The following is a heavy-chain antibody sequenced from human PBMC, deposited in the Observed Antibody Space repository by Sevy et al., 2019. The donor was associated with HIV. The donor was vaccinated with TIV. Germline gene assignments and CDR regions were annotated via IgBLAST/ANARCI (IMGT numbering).Heavy chain of an antibody. D-gene: IGHD3-10*01. CDR3: ARDSIPMVQGVIITPYYYGMDV. J-gene: IGHJ6*02. CDR1: GYTFTNYG. CDR2: VSAYNGNT. Sequence: ASVKVSCESSGYTFTNYGISWVRQAPGQGLEWMGWVSAYNGNTNYAQKLQGRVTMTPDTSTSTAYMELRSLRSDDTAVYYCARDSIPMVQGVIITPYYYGMDVWGQGTTVTVSS. V-gene: IGHV1-18*01.